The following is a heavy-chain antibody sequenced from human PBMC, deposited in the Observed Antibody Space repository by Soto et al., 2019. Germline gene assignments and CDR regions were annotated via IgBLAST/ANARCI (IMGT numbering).Heavy chain of an antibody. CDR1: GSSITDYS. Sequence: PSETLSLTCTVSGSSITDYSWVWIRQPAGKGLEWVGRVFSSGSTNYNPSLKGRITMSLDTSKNQFSLKLNSATATDTAMYYCARALITMVRGVIINRSFDPWGQGTLVTVSS. J-gene: IGHJ5*02. D-gene: IGHD3-10*01. V-gene: IGHV4-4*07. CDR3: ARALITMVRGVIINRSFDP. CDR2: VFSSGST.